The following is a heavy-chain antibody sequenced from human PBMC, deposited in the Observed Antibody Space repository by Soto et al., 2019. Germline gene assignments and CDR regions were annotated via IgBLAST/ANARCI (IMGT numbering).Heavy chain of an antibody. CDR2: IFYSGTA. V-gene: IGHV4-59*01. D-gene: IGHD3-16*01. Sequence: LSLTCTVSGASMNNYYGSWIRQPPGKGLEYIGYIFYSGTADFNPSLRSRVTMSVDSSNNQFSLKLRSVTAADTAVYYCARSGHSFGGVIWGQGILVTVSS. CDR3: ARSGHSFGGVI. J-gene: IGHJ4*02. CDR1: GASMNNYY.